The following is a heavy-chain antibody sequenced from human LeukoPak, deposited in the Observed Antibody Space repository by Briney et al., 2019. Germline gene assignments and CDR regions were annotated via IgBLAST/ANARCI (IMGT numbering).Heavy chain of an antibody. CDR3: ARDRGYGDYFFDY. V-gene: IGHV4-31*11. CDR2: IYYSGST. D-gene: IGHD4-17*01. CDR1: GGSISSGGYY. Sequence: SETLSLTCAVSGGSISSGGYYWSWIRQHPGKGLEWIGYIYYSGSTYYNPSLKSRVTISVDTSKNQFSLKLSSVTAADTAVYYCARDRGYGDYFFDYRGQGTLVTVSS. J-gene: IGHJ4*02.